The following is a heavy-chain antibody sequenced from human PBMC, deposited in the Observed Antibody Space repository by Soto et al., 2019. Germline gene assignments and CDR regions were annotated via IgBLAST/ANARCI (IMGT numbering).Heavy chain of an antibody. CDR3: VDPPSHDF. CDR1: GFSFTDYD. V-gene: IGHV3-23*04. CDR2: VAGGGQAT. J-gene: IGHJ4*02. Sequence: EVQLAESGGGLVQPGGSLRLSCATSGFSFTDYDMSWVRQAPGKGLEWVSSVAGGGQATFYSDSVKGRFTISRDNVKNTVSLQMNSLRAEDTAVYYCVDPPSHDFWGQGTLVSVSS.